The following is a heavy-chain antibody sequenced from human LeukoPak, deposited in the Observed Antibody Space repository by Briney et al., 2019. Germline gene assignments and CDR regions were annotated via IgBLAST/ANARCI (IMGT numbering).Heavy chain of an antibody. D-gene: IGHD6-19*01. V-gene: IGHV3-33*01. Sequence: GGSLRLSCAASGFTFSSYGMHWVRQAPGKGLEWVAVIWYDGSNKYYADSVKGRFTISRDNSKNTLYLQMNSLRAEDTTVYYCARDNSVADYFDYWGQGTLVTVSS. CDR1: GFTFSSYG. CDR3: ARDNSVADYFDY. J-gene: IGHJ4*02. CDR2: IWYDGSNK.